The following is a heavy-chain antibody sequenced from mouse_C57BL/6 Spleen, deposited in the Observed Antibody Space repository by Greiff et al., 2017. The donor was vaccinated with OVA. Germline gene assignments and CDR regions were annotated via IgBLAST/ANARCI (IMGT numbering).Heavy chain of an antibody. CDR3: ARCSANWDEMDY. D-gene: IGHD4-1*01. CDR1: GYTFTSYW. J-gene: IGHJ4*01. CDR2: IYPGSGST. V-gene: IGHV1-55*01. Sequence: QVQLQQPGAELVKPGASVKMSCKASGYTFTSYWITWVKQRPGQGLEWIGDIYPGSGSTNYNEKFKSKATLTVDTSSSTAYMQLSSLTSEDSAVYYCARCSANWDEMDYWGQGTSVTVSS.